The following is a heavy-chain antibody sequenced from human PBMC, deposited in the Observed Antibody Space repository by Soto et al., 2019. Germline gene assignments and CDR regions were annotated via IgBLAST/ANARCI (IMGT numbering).Heavy chain of an antibody. CDR1: CYALTSYS. CDR2: ISAYNGNT. Sequence: ASSQVSCQESCYALTSYSRRWVRQAPGQRLEWMGWISAYNGNTNYAQKLQGRVTMTTDTSTSTAYMELRSLRSDDTAVYYCARDRPLVVVVAAKVWDYWGQGNLVTVS. V-gene: IGHV1-18*01. J-gene: IGHJ4*02. D-gene: IGHD2-15*01. CDR3: ARDRPLVVVVAAKVWDY.